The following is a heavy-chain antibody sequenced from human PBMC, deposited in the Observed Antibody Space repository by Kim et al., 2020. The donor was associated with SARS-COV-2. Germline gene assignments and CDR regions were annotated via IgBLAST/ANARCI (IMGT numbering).Heavy chain of an antibody. D-gene: IGHD5-18*01. CDR1: GGSFSGYY. CDR3: ARSSYGRYYYYGMDV. Sequence: SETLSLTCAVYGGSFSGYYWSWIRQPPGKGLEWIGEINHSGSTNYNPSLKSRVTISVDTSKNQFSLKLSSVTAADTAVYYCARSSYGRYYYYGMDVWGQGTTVTVSS. CDR2: INHSGST. V-gene: IGHV4-34*01. J-gene: IGHJ6*02.